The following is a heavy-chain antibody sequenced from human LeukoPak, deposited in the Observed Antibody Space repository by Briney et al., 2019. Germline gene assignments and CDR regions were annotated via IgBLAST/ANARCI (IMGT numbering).Heavy chain of an antibody. CDR3: TRLQDY. V-gene: IGHV3-66*04. CDR2: IYSGGST. D-gene: IGHD1-1*01. J-gene: IGHJ4*02. CDR1: GFSFSDAW. Sequence: GGSHRLSCAASGFSFSDAWMSWVRQAPGKGLEWVSVIYSGGSTYYADSVKGRFTISRDNSKNTLYLQLNSLRAEDTAVYYCTRLQDYWGQGTLVTVSS.